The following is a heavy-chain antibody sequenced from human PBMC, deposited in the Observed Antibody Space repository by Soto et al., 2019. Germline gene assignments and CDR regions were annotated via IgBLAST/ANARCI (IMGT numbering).Heavy chain of an antibody. CDR3: AKDRAYYDFWSGYYTWRYYYGMDV. D-gene: IGHD3-3*01. V-gene: IGHV3-23*01. Sequence: PGGSLRLSCAASGFTFSIYGMSWVRQAPGKGLEWVSGMSDSGGSTYYLDSVKGRFTISRDNSKNTLYLQMNSLRAEDTAVYYCAKDRAYYDFWSGYYTWRYYYGMDVWGQGTTVTVSS. CDR2: MSDSGGST. CDR1: GFTFSIYG. J-gene: IGHJ6*02.